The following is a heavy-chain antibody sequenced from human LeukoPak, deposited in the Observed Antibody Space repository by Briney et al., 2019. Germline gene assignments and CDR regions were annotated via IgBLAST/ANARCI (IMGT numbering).Heavy chain of an antibody. V-gene: IGHV4-59*01. CDR1: GGSISTYY. J-gene: IGHJ3*02. Sequence: PSETPSLTCTVSGGSISTYYWSWIRQPPGKGLEWIGYVYYIGTTNYNPSLKSRVTISVDTSKNQFSLKLSSVTAADTALYYCARVSNEAFDIWGQGTIVTVSS. CDR3: ARVSNEAFDI. CDR2: VYYIGTT.